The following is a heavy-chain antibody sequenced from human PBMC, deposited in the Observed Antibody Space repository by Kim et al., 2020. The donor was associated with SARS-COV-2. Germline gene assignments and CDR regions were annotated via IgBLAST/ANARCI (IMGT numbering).Heavy chain of an antibody. CDR3: AKDLGGRAAPDY. V-gene: IGHV3-30*18. D-gene: IGHD6-13*01. CDR1: GFTFSSYG. J-gene: IGHJ4*02. Sequence: GGSLRLSCAASGFTFSSYGMHWVRQAPGKGLEWVAVISYDGSNKYYADSVKGRFTISRDNSKNTLYLQMNSLRAEDTAVYYCAKDLGGRAAPDYWGQGTLVTVSS. CDR2: ISYDGSNK.